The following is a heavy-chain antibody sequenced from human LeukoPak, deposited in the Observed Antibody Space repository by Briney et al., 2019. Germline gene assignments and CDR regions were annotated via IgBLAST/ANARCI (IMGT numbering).Heavy chain of an antibody. CDR2: IYHSGST. V-gene: IGHV4-38-2*02. Sequence: TXSLXCTVSGYSISSGYYWGWIRQPPGKGLXWIGSIYHSGSTYYNPSLKSRVTISVGTSKNQFSLKLSSVTAADTAVYYCARRANKDGYNYDYYDYWGQGTLVSVSS. J-gene: IGHJ4*02. D-gene: IGHD5-24*01. CDR1: GYSISSGYY. CDR3: ARRANKDGYNYDYYDY.